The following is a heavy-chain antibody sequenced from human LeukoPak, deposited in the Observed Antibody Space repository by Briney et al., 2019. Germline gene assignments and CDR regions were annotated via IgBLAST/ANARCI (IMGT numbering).Heavy chain of an antibody. J-gene: IGHJ4*02. CDR1: GGSISSYY. D-gene: IGHD6-13*01. Sequence: SETLSLTCTVSGGSISSYYWSWIRQPPGKGLEWIGNIYYSGSTNYNPPLKSRVTISVDTSKNQFSLKLSSVTAADTALYYCARHDSSRDYFVYWGQGTLVTVSS. CDR3: ARHDSSRDYFVY. CDR2: IYYSGST. V-gene: IGHV4-59*08.